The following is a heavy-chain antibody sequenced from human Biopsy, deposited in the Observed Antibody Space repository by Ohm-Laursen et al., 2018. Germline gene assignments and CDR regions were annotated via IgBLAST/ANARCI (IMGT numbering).Heavy chain of an antibody. CDR2: IYQSGNN. D-gene: IGHD6-13*01. CDR3: ARVPLPGIGAAYQGRFLYGMDV. CDR1: GGSFNGYF. J-gene: IGHJ6*02. Sequence: SETLSLTCAVYGGSFNGYFWSWIRQPPGEGLERIGDIYQSGNNNYSPSLKSPVTISVDTAKKQFPLSLRSVTAADTAVYYCARVPLPGIGAAYQGRFLYGMDVWGQGTTGSVAS. V-gene: IGHV4-34*01.